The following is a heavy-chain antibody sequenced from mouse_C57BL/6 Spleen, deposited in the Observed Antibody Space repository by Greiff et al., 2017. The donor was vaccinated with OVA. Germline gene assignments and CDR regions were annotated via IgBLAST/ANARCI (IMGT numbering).Heavy chain of an antibody. D-gene: IGHD1-1*01. CDR1: GYAFSSSW. V-gene: IGHV1-82*01. J-gene: IGHJ3*01. CDR2: IYPGDGDT. CDR3: AEYYYGSSSFAY. Sequence: QVQLQQSGPELVKPGASVKISCKASGYAFSSSWTNWVKQRPGKGLEWIGRIYPGDGDTNYNGKFKGKATLTADKSSSTAYMQLSSLTSEDSAVYFGAEYYYGSSSFAYWGQGTLVTVSA.